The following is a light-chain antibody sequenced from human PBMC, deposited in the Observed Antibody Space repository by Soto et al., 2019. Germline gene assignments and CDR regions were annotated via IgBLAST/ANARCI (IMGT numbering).Light chain of an antibody. CDR3: QRSGSAPPYI. Sequence: EVVLTQSPCTLSLSPGERATLSCRASQSLDSTYLAWYQQKPGQSPRLVIYGASRRAAGIPGRCSGSGAGTDFTITIGKLEPEDYVVYYCQRSGSAPPYIFGAGTRLDIK. CDR2: GAS. V-gene: IGKV3-20*01. J-gene: IGKJ2*01. CDR1: QSLDSTY.